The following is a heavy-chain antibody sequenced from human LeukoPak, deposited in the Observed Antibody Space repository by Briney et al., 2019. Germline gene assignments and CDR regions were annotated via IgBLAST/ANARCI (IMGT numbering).Heavy chain of an antibody. CDR3: ARPYNSGYYSLGFDI. CDR2: IYYSGST. V-gene: IGHV4-59*08. J-gene: IGHJ3*02. Sequence: PSETLSLTCTVSGASISSYYWSWIRQAPGKGLEWIGYIYYSGSTNYNPSLKSRVTISLDASKNQFSLNLSSVTAADTAVYYCARPYNSGYYSLGFDIWGQGTMVTVSS. D-gene: IGHD6-19*01. CDR1: GASISSYY.